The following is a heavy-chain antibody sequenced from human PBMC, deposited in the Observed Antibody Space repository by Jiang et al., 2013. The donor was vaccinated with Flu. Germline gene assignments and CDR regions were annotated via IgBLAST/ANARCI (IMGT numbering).Heavy chain of an antibody. D-gene: IGHD2-15*01. V-gene: IGHV5-10-1*01. CDR3: ARRVEIRYNYFDS. J-gene: IGHJ5*01. Sequence: GAEVKKPGESLRISCKSSGYSFTNYWISWVRQVPGKGLEWMGRIDPSDSYTDYSPSFQGHVSISADKSISTAYLQWSSLKASDTAMYYCARRVEIRYNYFDSWGQGTLVTVSS. CDR1: GYSFTNYW. CDR2: IDPSDSYT.